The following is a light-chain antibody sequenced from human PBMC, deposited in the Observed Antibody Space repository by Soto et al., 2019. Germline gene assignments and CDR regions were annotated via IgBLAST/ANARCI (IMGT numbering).Light chain of an antibody. Sequence: DIQMTQSPSSLSASVGDRVTITCRASQSISSYLNWYQQKPGKAPKLLIYAASSLQSGVPSRFSGSGSGTDFTLNISSLQPEDLATYYCQHSYSTPYTFGQGTKLEIQ. CDR3: QHSYSTPYT. J-gene: IGKJ2*01. CDR2: AAS. CDR1: QSISSY. V-gene: IGKV1-39*01.